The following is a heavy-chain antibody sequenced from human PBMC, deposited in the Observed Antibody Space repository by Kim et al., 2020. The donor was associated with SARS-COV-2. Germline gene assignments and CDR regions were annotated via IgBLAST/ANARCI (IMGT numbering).Heavy chain of an antibody. CDR2: ISAYNGNT. V-gene: IGHV1-18*01. D-gene: IGHD3-9*01. CDR3: ARAAYFDWPTYYYYGMDV. J-gene: IGHJ6*04. CDR1: GYTFTSYG. Sequence: ASVKVSCKASGYTFTSYGISWVRQAPGQGLEWMGWISAYNGNTNYAQKFQGRVTMTTDTSTSTAYMELRSLRSDDTAVYYCARAAYFDWPTYYYYGMDVWGEGTPFTVSS.